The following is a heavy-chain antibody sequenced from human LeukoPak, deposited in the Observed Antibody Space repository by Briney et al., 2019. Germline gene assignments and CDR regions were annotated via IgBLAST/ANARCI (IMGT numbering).Heavy chain of an antibody. Sequence: ASVKVSCKASGYTFTSYDINWVRQATGQGLEWMGWMNPNSGNTGYAQKFQGRVTITRNTSISTAYMELRSLRSDDTAVYYCARPVGSSWYLDYWGQGTLVTVSS. V-gene: IGHV1-8*03. D-gene: IGHD6-13*01. CDR1: GYTFTSYD. CDR2: MNPNSGNT. CDR3: ARPVGSSWYLDY. J-gene: IGHJ4*02.